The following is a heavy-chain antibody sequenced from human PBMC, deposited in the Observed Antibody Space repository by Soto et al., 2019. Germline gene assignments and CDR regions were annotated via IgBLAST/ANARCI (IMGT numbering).Heavy chain of an antibody. V-gene: IGHV3-48*03. CDR3: ASERLCGADCYFFAT. CDR2: TSGGNNNI. CDR1: GFTLKNNE. D-gene: IGHD2-21*02. J-gene: IGHJ5*02. Sequence: SLRLSCSPSGFTLKNNEMNWFRQAAAKGLEWIAKTSGGNNNICNGDSVRGRFPITIDNAKNYLYLQMNSLRAEDTAIYYCASERLCGADCYFFATWGQGTEVAVSS.